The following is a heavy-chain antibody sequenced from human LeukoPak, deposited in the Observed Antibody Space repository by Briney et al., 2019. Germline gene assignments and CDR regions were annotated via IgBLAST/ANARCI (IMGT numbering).Heavy chain of an antibody. CDR3: AKGTNSVAYYDFWSGYYLNWFDP. Sequence: GGSLRLSCAASGFTFSSYSMSWVRQAPGKGLEWVSAIRGSGGSTYYADSVKGRFTISRDNSKNTLYLQMNSLRAEDTAVYYCAKGTNSVAYYDFWSGYYLNWFDPWGREPWSPSPQ. CDR1: GFTFSSYS. CDR2: IRGSGGST. D-gene: IGHD3-3*01. J-gene: IGHJ5*02. V-gene: IGHV3-23*01.